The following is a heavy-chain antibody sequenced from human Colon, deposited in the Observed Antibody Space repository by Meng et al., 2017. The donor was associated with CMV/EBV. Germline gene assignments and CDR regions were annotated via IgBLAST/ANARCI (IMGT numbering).Heavy chain of an antibody. CDR2: ISSSSSYI. CDR1: GFSFSSYS. D-gene: IGHD4-11*01. J-gene: IGHJ6*02. V-gene: IGHV3-21*01. CDR3: ARAEGYSNYGYYYGMDV. Sequence: GPLRLSCAASGFSFSSYSMNWVRQAPGKGLEWVSSISSSSSYIYYADSVKGRFTISRDNAKNSLYLQMNSLRAEDTAVYYCARAEGYSNYGYYYGMDVWGQGTTVTVSS.